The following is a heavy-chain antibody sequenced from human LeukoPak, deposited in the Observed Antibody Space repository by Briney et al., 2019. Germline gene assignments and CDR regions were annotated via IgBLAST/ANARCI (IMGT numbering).Heavy chain of an antibody. CDR2: IYYSGST. V-gene: IGHV4-59*01. Sequence: TSETLSLTCGVSGGSFSFYYWSWIRQPPGKGLEWIGYIYYSGSTNYNPSLKSRVTISVDTSKNQFSLKLSSVTAADTAVYYCARGYSSSWYDYWGQGTLVTVSS. D-gene: IGHD6-13*01. J-gene: IGHJ4*02. CDR1: GGSFSFYY. CDR3: ARGYSSSWYDY.